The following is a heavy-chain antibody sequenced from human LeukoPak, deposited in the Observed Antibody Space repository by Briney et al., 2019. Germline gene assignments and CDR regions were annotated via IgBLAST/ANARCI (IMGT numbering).Heavy chain of an antibody. CDR2: MYTSGST. CDR3: ARDRIGPFYAFDI. CDR1: GGSISSYY. J-gene: IGHJ3*02. V-gene: IGHV4-4*07. Sequence: SETLSLTCTVSGGSISSYYWSWIRQPAGKGLEWIGRMYTSGSTNQNPSLKSRVTISVDKSKNQFSLKLSSVTAADTAVYYCARDRIGPFYAFDIWGQGTMVTLSS. D-gene: IGHD2/OR15-2a*01.